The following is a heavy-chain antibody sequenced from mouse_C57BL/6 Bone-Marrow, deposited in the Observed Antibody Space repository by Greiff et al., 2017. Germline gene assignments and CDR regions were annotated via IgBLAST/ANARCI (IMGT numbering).Heavy chain of an antibody. Sequence: VQLKESGAELVRPGASVKLSCTASGFNIKDDYMHWVKQRPEQGLEWIGWIDPENGDTEYASKFQGKATITADTSSNTAYLQLSSLTSEDTAVYYCTTVASYYYGYDGFAYWGQGTLVTVSA. CDR3: TTVASYYYGYDGFAY. D-gene: IGHD2-2*01. CDR2: IDPENGDT. J-gene: IGHJ3*01. V-gene: IGHV14-4*01. CDR1: GFNIKDDY.